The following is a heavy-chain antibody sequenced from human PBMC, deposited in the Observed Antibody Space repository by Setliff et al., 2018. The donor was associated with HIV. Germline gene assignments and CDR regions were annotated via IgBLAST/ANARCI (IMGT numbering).Heavy chain of an antibody. Sequence: ASETLSLTCTVSGGSISSGSYYWSWIRQPAGKGLEWIGRINHRGSTYYNPSLKSRVTISVDTSKNQFSLKLSSVTAADTAVYYCARGGSGSPFDYWGQGTLVTVSS. CDR1: GGSISSGSYY. J-gene: IGHJ4*02. V-gene: IGHV4-39*01. CDR3: ARGGSGSPFDY. CDR2: INHRGST. D-gene: IGHD1-26*01.